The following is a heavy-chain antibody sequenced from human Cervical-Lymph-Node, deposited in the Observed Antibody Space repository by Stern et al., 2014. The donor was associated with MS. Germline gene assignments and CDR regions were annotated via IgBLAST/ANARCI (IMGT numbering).Heavy chain of an antibody. CDR3: ARGELKEGLVRGMDV. D-gene: IGHD1-26*01. Sequence: VQLVESGAEVKKPGSSVKASCKASGGTFSSSAISWVRQAPGQGLEWMGGIIPIFGTPNSAQKFQGRVTSTADESTSTAYMELSSLRSEDTAVYYCARGELKEGLVRGMDVWGQGTTVTVSS. CDR1: GGTFSSSA. J-gene: IGHJ6*02. CDR2: IIPIFGTP. V-gene: IGHV1-69*01.